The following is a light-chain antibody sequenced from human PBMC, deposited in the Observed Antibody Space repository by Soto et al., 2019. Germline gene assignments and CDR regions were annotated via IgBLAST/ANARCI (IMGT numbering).Light chain of an antibody. CDR3: CSYAGSYTFV. CDR2: DVS. Sequence: QSALTQPRSVSGSPGQSVTISCTGTSSDVGGYDFVSWFQHHPGKPPKLIMYDVSKRPSGVPDRFSGSKSGNTASLTISGLPAEDEADYYCCSYAGSYTFVFGTGTKLTVL. J-gene: IGLJ1*01. V-gene: IGLV2-11*01. CDR1: SSDVGGYDF.